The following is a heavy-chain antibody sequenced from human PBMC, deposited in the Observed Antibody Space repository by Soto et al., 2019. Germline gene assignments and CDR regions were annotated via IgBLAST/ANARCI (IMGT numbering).Heavy chain of an antibody. D-gene: IGHD3-16*01. CDR3: ARIGFLGEGDF. CDR2: INGEGTVT. V-gene: IGHV3-74*01. CDR1: GFTFTTW. Sequence: DVQLVESGGGLVQPGGSLRLSCAISGFTFTTWIHWVRQAPGEGLVWVSRINGEGTVTNYAESVKGRFTVSRDIAESTVFLQMYSLRVEDTAVYYCARIGFLGEGDFWGQGNLVTVSS. J-gene: IGHJ4*02.